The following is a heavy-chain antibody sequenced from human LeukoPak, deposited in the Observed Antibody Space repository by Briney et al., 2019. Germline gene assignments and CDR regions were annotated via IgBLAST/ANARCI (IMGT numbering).Heavy chain of an antibody. CDR1: GFTFSSNG. D-gene: IGHD5-24*01. CDR2: ILYDGSET. CDR3: ARDNEMATTTYFDY. Sequence: GGSLRLSCAASGFTFSSNGMHWVRQAPGKGLEWVAVILYDGSETYYADSVKGRFAISRDNSKSTLSLQMNSLRPEDTDIYYCARDNEMATTTYFDYWGQGILVTVSS. V-gene: IGHV3-30*03. J-gene: IGHJ4*02.